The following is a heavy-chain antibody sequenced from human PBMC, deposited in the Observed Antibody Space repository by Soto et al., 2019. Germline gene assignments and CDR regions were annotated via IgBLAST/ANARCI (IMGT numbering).Heavy chain of an antibody. CDR2: INTYKGNI. Sequence: GASVKVSCKSSGYTFTDYGITWVRQAPGQGLEWMGWINTYKGNINYAQRLQGRVTMTTDTSTSTAYMELRSLTSDDTAVYYCARGGGGNKHFDYGGQGALVTVSS. CDR3: ARGGGGNKHFDY. V-gene: IGHV1-18*01. J-gene: IGHJ4*02. D-gene: IGHD3-16*01. CDR1: GYTFTDYG.